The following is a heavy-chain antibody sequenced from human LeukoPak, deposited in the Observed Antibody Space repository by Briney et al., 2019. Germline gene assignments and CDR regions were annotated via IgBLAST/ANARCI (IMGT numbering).Heavy chain of an antibody. D-gene: IGHD1-26*01. Sequence: PGGSLRLSCAASGFTFSSYSMNWVRQAPGKGLEWVSYISSSSSTIYYADSVKGRFTISRDNAKNSLYLQMNSLRAEDTAVYYCAREGGVVGATHAFDIWGQGTMVTVSS. CDR2: ISSSSSTI. V-gene: IGHV3-48*04. J-gene: IGHJ3*02. CDR1: GFTFSSYS. CDR3: AREGGVVGATHAFDI.